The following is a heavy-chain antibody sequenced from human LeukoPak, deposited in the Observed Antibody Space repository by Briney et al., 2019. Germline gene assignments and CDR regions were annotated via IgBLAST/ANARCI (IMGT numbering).Heavy chain of an antibody. V-gene: IGHV1-46*01. CDR3: ARTGGYSYGDSGHFDY. D-gene: IGHD5-18*01. CDR2: INPGGGST. J-gene: IGHJ4*02. Sequence: GASVKLSCKASGYTFTNYYIHWVRQAPGQGLEWMAMINPGGGSTSHAQKFQGRVTMTRDTSTSTVYMELSSLRSEDTAVYYCARTGGYSYGDSGHFDYWGQGTLVTVSS. CDR1: GYTFTNYY.